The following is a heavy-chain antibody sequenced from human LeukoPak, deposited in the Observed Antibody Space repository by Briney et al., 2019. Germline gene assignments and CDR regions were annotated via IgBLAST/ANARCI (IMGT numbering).Heavy chain of an antibody. D-gene: IGHD3-9*01. CDR3: ARAYYDFWSGRPQLRYFDWLIEAGHFDY. CDR1: GYTFTNYD. Sequence: ASVKVSCKASGYTFTNYDINWVRQTTGQGLQWIGWMNPNSGDSGYAQKFQGRVTMTRNTSISTAYMELSSLRSEDTAVYYCARAYYDFWSGRPQLRYFDWLIEAGHFDYWGQGTLVTVSS. CDR2: MNPNSGDS. V-gene: IGHV1-8*01. J-gene: IGHJ4*02.